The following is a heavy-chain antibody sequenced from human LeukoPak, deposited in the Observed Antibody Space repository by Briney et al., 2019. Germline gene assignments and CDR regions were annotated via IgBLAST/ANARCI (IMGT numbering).Heavy chain of an antibody. D-gene: IGHD5-12*01. Sequence: GGSLRLSCAASGFTFDDYAMLWDRQAPGKGLEWGSGISRNSGSIGYADSVKGRFTNSRDNAKNSLYLQMNSLRAEDTALYYCAKDMARGYSGYDLRVGGLDYWGQGTLVTVSS. CDR3: AKDMARGYSGYDLRVGGLDY. CDR1: GFTFDDYA. V-gene: IGHV3-9*01. CDR2: ISRNSGSI. J-gene: IGHJ4*02.